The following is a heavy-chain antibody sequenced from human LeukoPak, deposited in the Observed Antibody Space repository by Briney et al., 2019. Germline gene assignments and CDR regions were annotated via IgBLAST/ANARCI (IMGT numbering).Heavy chain of an antibody. V-gene: IGHV3-21*01. Sequence: PGGSLRLSCAASGFTSGIYAMSWVRQAPGKGLEWVSSISSSSSYIYYADSVKGRFTISRDNTKNSLYLQMNSLRAEDTAVYYCARDPLVGATDRWGQGTLVTVSS. CDR2: ISSSSSYI. J-gene: IGHJ5*02. D-gene: IGHD1-26*01. CDR1: GFTSGIYA. CDR3: ARDPLVGATDR.